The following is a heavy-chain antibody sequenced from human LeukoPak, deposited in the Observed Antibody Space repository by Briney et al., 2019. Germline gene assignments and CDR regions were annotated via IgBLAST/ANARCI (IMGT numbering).Heavy chain of an antibody. Sequence: GGSLRLSCAASGFTVSSNYMSWVRQAPGKGLEWVSVIYSGGSTYYADSVKGRFTISRDNSKNTLYLQMNSLRAEDTAVYYCAKGSVRGVIIYYFDYWGQGTLVTVSS. J-gene: IGHJ4*02. CDR1: GFTVSSNY. CDR3: AKGSVRGVIIYYFDY. V-gene: IGHV3-53*01. CDR2: IYSGGST. D-gene: IGHD3-10*01.